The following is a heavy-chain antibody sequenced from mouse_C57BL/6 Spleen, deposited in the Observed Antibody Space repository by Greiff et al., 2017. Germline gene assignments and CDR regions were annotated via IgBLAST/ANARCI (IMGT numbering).Heavy chain of an antibody. CDR1: GYSFTDYT. Sequence: EVKLQESGPELVKPGASVKISCKASGYSFTDYTMNWVKQSNGKSLEWIGVINPNYGTTSYNQKFKGKATLTVDQSSSTAYMQLNSLTSEDSAVYYCARDDGYRWYLDVWGTGTTVTVSS. CDR2: INPNYGTT. J-gene: IGHJ1*03. D-gene: IGHD2-3*01. V-gene: IGHV1-39*01. CDR3: ARDDGYRWYLDV.